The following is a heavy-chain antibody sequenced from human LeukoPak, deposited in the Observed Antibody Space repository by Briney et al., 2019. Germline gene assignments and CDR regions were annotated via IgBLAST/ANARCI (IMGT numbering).Heavy chain of an antibody. CDR1: GFTFSSYA. CDR3: AKGIAVASLVQH. Sequence: GSLRLSCAASGFTFSSYAMSWVRQAPGKGLEWVSAISGSGGSTYYADSVKGRFTISRDNSKNTLYLQMNSLRAEDTAVYYCAKGIAVASLVQHWGQGTLVTVSS. J-gene: IGHJ1*01. V-gene: IGHV3-23*01. CDR2: ISGSGGST. D-gene: IGHD6-19*01.